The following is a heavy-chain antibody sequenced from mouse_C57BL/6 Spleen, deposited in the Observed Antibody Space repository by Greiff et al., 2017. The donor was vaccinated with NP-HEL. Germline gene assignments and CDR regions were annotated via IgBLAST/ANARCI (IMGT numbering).Heavy chain of an antibody. CDR1: GYAFSSSW. J-gene: IGHJ1*03. Sequence: QVQLKQSGPELVKPGASVKISCKASGYAFSSSWMNWVKQRPGKGLEWIGRIYPGDGDTNYNAKFKGKATLTADKSSSTAYMQLSSLTSEDSAVYFCARIGYYGNFDVWGTGTTVTVSS. V-gene: IGHV1-82*01. CDR2: IYPGDGDT. D-gene: IGHD2-3*01. CDR3: ARIGYYGNFDV.